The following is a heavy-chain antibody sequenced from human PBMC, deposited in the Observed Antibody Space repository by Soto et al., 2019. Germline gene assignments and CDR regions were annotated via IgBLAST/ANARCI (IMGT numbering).Heavy chain of an antibody. D-gene: IGHD3-22*01. Sequence: GGSLRLSCAASGFTFSDYYMSWIRQAPGKGLEWVSYISRSGSSIYYTDSVKGRFTISRDNAKNSLYLQLNSLRAEDTAVYYCVRDLGYYDSSGYFDYWGQGTLVTVSS. V-gene: IGHV3-11*01. J-gene: IGHJ4*02. CDR2: ISRSGSSI. CDR3: VRDLGYYDSSGYFDY. CDR1: GFTFSDYY.